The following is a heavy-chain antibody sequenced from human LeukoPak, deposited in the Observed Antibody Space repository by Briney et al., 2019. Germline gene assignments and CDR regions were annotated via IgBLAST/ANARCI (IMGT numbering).Heavy chain of an antibody. CDR1: GYTFTNYG. V-gene: IGHV1-18*01. CDR2: ISAYNGNT. J-gene: IGHJ4*02. CDR3: ASGDYYDSSGYAFGLAPFDY. D-gene: IGHD3-22*01. Sequence: ASVKVSCKASGYTFTNYGINWLRQAPGQGLEWMGWISAYNGNTNYAQRLQGRVTMTTDTSTSTAYMELRSLRSDDTAVYYCASGDYYDSSGYAFGLAPFDYWGQGTLVTVSS.